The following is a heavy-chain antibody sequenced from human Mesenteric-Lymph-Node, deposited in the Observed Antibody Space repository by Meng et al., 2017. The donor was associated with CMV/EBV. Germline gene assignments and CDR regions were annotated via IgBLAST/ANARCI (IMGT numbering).Heavy chain of an antibody. Sequence: LSLTCAASGFTFSSYWMHWVRPAPGKGLVWVSRINSDGSSTSYADSVKGRFTISRDNAKNTLYLQMNSLRAEDTAVYYCARAYYYDSSGYYLREDAFDIWGQGTMVTVSS. CDR1: GFTFSSYW. D-gene: IGHD3-22*01. J-gene: IGHJ3*02. CDR3: ARAYYYDSSGYYLREDAFDI. V-gene: IGHV3-74*01. CDR2: INSDGSST.